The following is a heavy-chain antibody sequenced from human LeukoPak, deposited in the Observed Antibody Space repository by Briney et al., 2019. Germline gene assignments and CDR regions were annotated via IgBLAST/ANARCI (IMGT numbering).Heavy chain of an antibody. J-gene: IGHJ3*02. D-gene: IGHD1-26*01. CDR3: IRDYGAVGATNAFDI. V-gene: IGHV3-74*01. CDR1: AFTFSRYW. CDR2: IDGDGSST. Sequence: PGGSLRLSCAASAFTFSRYWMHWVRQVPGKGLVWVSRIDGDGSSTSYADFVKGRFTISRDNAQNTLYLQMNSLRVEDTAVYYCIRDYGAVGATNAFDIWGQGTMVTVSS.